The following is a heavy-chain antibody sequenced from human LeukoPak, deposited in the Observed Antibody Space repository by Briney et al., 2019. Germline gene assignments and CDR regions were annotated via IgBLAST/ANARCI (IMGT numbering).Heavy chain of an antibody. CDR2: ISYDGSNK. Sequence: GRSLRLSCAASGFTFSSHGMHWVRQAPGKGLEWVAVISYDGSNKYYADSVKGRFTISRDNSKNTLYLQMNSLRAEDTAVYYCAKDLGVGQGAFDIWGQGTMVTVSS. V-gene: IGHV3-30*18. CDR3: AKDLGVGQGAFDI. J-gene: IGHJ3*02. CDR1: GFTFSSHG.